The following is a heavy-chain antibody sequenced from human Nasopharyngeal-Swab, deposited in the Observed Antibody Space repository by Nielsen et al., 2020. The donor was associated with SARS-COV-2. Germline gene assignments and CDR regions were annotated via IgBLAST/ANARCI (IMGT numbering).Heavy chain of an antibody. CDR3: ARESRFRFDRDYYYGMDV. J-gene: IGHJ6*02. CDR1: GFTFRSYW. Sequence: GESLKISCAASGFTFRSYWMSWVRQAPGKGLEWVANIKQDGSEKYYVDSVKGRFTISRDNAKTSLYLQMNSLRAEDTAVYYCARESRFRFDRDYYYGMDVWGQGTTVTVSS. D-gene: IGHD3-9*01. V-gene: IGHV3-7*01. CDR2: IKQDGSEK.